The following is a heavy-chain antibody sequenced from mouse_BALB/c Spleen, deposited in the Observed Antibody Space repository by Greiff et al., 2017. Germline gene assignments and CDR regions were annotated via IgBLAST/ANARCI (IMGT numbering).Heavy chain of an antibody. Sequence: EVKLMESGGGLVKPGGSLKLSCAASGFTFSSYAMSWVRQTPEKRLEWVASISSGGSTYYPDSVKGRFTISRDNARNILYLQMSSLRSEDTAMYYCARDGYYDYWGQGTTLTVSS. CDR1: GFTFSSYA. D-gene: IGHD2-3*01. CDR3: ARDGYYDY. CDR2: ISSGGST. V-gene: IGHV5-6-5*01. J-gene: IGHJ2*01.